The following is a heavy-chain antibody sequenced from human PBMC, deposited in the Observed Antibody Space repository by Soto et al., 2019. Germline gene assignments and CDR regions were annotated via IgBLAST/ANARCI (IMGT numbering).Heavy chain of an antibody. Sequence: SERLSLACAVYGGSLRGYYWSGIRQHTGKGLEWIGEINHSGSTNYNPSLKSRVTISVDTSKNQFSLKLSSVTAADTAVYYCASSDCSGGSCYLYYFDYWGQGTLVTVSS. CDR2: INHSGST. J-gene: IGHJ4*02. CDR1: GGSLRGYY. V-gene: IGHV4-34*01. CDR3: ASSDCSGGSCYLYYFDY. D-gene: IGHD2-15*01.